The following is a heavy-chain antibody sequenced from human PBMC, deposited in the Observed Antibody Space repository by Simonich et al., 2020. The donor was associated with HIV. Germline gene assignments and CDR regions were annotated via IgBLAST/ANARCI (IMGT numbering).Heavy chain of an antibody. J-gene: IGHJ5*02. CDR3: ARGRKITGTYKWFDP. CDR1: VRPFTAYY. V-gene: IGHV4-34*01. Sequence: QVQLQQWGAGLLKPSETLSLTCAVYVRPFTAYYWTWIRQPPEKGLGWIGDINHSEYTSYNPSLKSRHTISIDTSKTQFSLKLTSVTAADTAVYYCARGRKITGTYKWFDPWGQGTLVTVSS. CDR2: INHSEYT. D-gene: IGHD1-7*01.